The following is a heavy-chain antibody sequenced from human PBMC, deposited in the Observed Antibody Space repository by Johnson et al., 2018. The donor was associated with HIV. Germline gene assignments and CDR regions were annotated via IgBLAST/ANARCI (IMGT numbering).Heavy chain of an antibody. J-gene: IGHJ3*02. D-gene: IGHD3-3*01. CDR3: AKAKTVARIAIFFDI. CDR1: GFTFSTYG. Sequence: QVQLVEFGGGVVQPGRSLRLSCAASGFTFSTYGMHWVRQAPGKGLEWVAVISFDGSNKNYADSVKGRFTISSDNSKSTLQPQMNSLRAEDTAVYYCAKAKTVARIAIFFDIWGQGTMVTVSS. V-gene: IGHV3-30*18. CDR2: ISFDGSNK.